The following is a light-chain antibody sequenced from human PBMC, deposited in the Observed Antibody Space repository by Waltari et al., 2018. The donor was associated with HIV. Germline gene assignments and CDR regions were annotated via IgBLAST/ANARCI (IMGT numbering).Light chain of an antibody. J-gene: IGLJ3*02. Sequence: SALTQEASVSCPVGQKVTLSCTGDSNNMGADAVGWYQQISHGAPKNVMCGESLPSGIPDRFSASKSGTTASLTISGLQPEDEADYYCSAWDYSLSARVFGGGTRLTVL. V-gene: IGLV1-36*01. CDR2: GES. CDR1: SNNMGADA. CDR3: SAWDYSLSARV.